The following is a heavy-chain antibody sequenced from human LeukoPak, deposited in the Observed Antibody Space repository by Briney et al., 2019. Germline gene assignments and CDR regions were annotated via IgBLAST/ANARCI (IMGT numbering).Heavy chain of an antibody. Sequence: GRSLRLSCAASGFTFSSYAMHWVRQAPGKGLEWVAVISYDGSNKYYADSVKGRFTISRDNYKNTLYLQMNSLRAEDTAVYYCARAAGDIVVVVAATAYGDYLDYWGQGTLVTVSS. D-gene: IGHD2-15*01. CDR2: ISYDGSNK. V-gene: IGHV3-30*04. CDR3: ARAAGDIVVVVAATAYGDYLDY. J-gene: IGHJ4*02. CDR1: GFTFSSYA.